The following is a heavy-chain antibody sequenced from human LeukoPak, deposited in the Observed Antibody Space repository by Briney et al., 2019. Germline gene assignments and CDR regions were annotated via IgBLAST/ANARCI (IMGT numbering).Heavy chain of an antibody. D-gene: IGHD3-10*01. CDR1: GYTFTAHY. V-gene: IGHV1-2*02. CDR2: IDPNSGGT. Sequence: GASVKVSCRASGYTFTAHYIHWVRQAPGQGLEWMGWIDPNSGGTNYAQKFLGSVTMTGDTSINTAFMELSRLRSDDTAIYYCARGRGTTMVRGVITNYFDLWGRDSLVTVSS. J-gene: IGHJ2*01. CDR3: ARGRGTTMVRGVITNYFDL.